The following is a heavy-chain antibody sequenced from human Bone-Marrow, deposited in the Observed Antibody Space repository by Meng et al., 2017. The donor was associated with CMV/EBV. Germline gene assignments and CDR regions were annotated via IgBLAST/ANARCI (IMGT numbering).Heavy chain of an antibody. CDR3: ARDRGYCSSTSCYGVFNY. J-gene: IGHJ4*02. CDR1: GGSISSSSYY. V-gene: IGHV4-39*07. Sequence: SETLSLTCTVSGGSISSSSYYWGWIRQPPGKGLEWIGSIYYSGSTYYNPSLKSRVTISVDTSKNQFSLKLSSVTAADTAVYYCARDRGYCSSTSCYGVFNYWGQGTLVTVPS. CDR2: IYYSGST. D-gene: IGHD2-2*01.